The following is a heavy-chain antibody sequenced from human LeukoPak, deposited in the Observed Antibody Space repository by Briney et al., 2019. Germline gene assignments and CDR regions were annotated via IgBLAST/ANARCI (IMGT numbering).Heavy chain of an antibody. D-gene: IGHD3-3*01. V-gene: IGHV3-23*01. J-gene: IGHJ4*02. CDR3: AKVLPQHYDFWSGPSFDY. CDR2: ISGSGGST. Sequence: GGSLRLSCAASGFTFSSYAMSWVRQAPGKGLEWVSAISGSGGSTYYADSVKGRFTISRDNSKNTLYLQMNSLRAGDTAVYYCAKVLPQHYDFWSGPSFDYWGQGTLVTVSS. CDR1: GFTFSSYA.